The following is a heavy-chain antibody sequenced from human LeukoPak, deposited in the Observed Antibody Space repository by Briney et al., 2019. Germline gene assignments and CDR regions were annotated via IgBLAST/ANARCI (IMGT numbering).Heavy chain of an antibody. CDR3: AKGYSSGWYFSYYYYYGMDV. CDR1: GYTFTSYD. J-gene: IGHJ6*02. V-gene: IGHV1-8*01. Sequence: ASVKVSCKASGYTFTSYDINWVRQATGQGLECRGWMNPNRGNTGYAQKFPCRVTMTRNTSISTAYKELSSLRSEDTAVYYCAKGYSSGWYFSYYYYYGMDVWGQGPTVSVSS. D-gene: IGHD6-19*01. CDR2: MNPNRGNT.